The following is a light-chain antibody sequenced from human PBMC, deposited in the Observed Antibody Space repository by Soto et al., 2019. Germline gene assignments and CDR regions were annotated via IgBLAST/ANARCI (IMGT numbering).Light chain of an antibody. CDR3: QQYHSPPLT. Sequence: DIQMTQSPSSLSASVGDRVTISCQASRDIGNFLNWYRQQPGKAPDLLIYDASNLETGVPLRFSGSGSGSDFTFTISSLQAEDVATYYCQQYHSPPLTFGGGTKVEIK. CDR2: DAS. CDR1: RDIGNF. V-gene: IGKV1-33*01. J-gene: IGKJ4*01.